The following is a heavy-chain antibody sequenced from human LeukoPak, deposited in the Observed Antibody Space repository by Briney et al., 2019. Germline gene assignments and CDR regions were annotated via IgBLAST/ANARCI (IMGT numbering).Heavy chain of an antibody. J-gene: IGHJ6*02. CDR1: GGTFNKNA. CDR3: ARVQAVGVPVAIDAYYDYGMDV. V-gene: IGHV1-69*04. D-gene: IGHD2-2*02. CDR2: IIPVVGVE. Sequence: GASVKVSCKVSGGTFNKNAITWVRQAPGQGLEWMGRIIPVVGVEHYAQKFQGRLTINADWSSSTAYMELSNLRSEDTAVYYCARVQAVGVPVAIDAYYDYGMDVWGQGTTVTVSS.